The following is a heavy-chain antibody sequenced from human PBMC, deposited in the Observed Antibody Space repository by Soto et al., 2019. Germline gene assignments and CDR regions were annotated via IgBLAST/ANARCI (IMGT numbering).Heavy chain of an antibody. CDR1: GYSFTSYW. D-gene: IGHD4-17*01. CDR3: ARRGDYVPTDY. CDR2: SDPSDSYT. Sequence: GESLKISFHGSGYSFTSYWIRWVRQMPGKVLELIVRSDPSDSYTNYSPSFQGHVTISADKSIITAYLQWSSLKASDTAMYYCARRGDYVPTDYGGQGTMVTVSS. V-gene: IGHV5-10-1*01. J-gene: IGHJ4*02.